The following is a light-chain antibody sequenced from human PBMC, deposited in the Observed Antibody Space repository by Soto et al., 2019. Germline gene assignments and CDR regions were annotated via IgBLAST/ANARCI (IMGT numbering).Light chain of an antibody. J-gene: IGKJ3*01. V-gene: IGKV3-15*01. CDR1: QSVSSN. CDR3: QEYNNWPFT. Sequence: EIVMTQCPATLSVSPGERATLSCRASQSVSSNLAWYQQKPGQAPRLLIYGASTRATGIPARFTGSGSGTEFTLTFSSLQSEDFADYYCQEYNNWPFTFGSGTRVDIK. CDR2: GAS.